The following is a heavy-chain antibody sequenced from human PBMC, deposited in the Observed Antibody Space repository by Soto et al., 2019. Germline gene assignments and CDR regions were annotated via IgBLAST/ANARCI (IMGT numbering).Heavy chain of an antibody. Sequence: GGSLRLSCTASGITVRTTCMSWVRQAPGKGLEWVSSLYYDDKTFYADSVKGRFAISRDDSKNTLSLQMNSLRAEDTAVYYCAKEVGTAVTTFTNWYFDLWGRGTLVTVSS. J-gene: IGHJ2*01. D-gene: IGHD4-17*01. CDR2: LYYDDKT. CDR3: AKEVGTAVTTFTNWYFDL. CDR1: GITVRTTC. V-gene: IGHV3-66*01.